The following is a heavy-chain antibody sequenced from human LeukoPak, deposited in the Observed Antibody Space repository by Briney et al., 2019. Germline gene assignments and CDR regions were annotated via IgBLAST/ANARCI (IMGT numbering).Heavy chain of an antibody. D-gene: IGHD1-1*01. CDR2: IYPGDPDT. J-gene: IGHJ3*02. CDR3: ARGPTWNDDPAFDI. V-gene: IGHV5-51*01. CDR1: GYSFTNYW. Sequence: GESLKISCKGSGYSFTNYWIGWVRQMPGKGLEWMGIIYPGDPDTRYSPSFQGQVTISADKSISTAYLQWSSLQASDTAMYYCARGPTWNDDPAFDIWGQGTMVTVSS.